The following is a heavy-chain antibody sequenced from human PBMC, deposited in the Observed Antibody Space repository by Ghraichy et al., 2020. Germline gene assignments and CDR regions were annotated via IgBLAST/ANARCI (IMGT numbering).Heavy chain of an antibody. CDR3: ARYLFFDY. J-gene: IGHJ4*02. Sequence: ASVKVSCRASGYSFTGYHMHSVRHASGQGLAWMGWSNPKSGGTNYAQKFQGRVTLTRDTSISTAYMELSRLTSDDTAVYYCARYLFFDYWGQGTLVTVSS. V-gene: IGHV1-2*02. CDR1: GYSFTGYH. CDR2: SNPKSGGT. D-gene: IGHD3-3*01.